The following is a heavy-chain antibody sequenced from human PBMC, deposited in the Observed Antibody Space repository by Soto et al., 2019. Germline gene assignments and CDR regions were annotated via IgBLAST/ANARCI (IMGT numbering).Heavy chain of an antibody. D-gene: IGHD6-6*01. V-gene: IGHV4-59*08. J-gene: IGHJ4*02. Sequence: SETLSLTCTVSGGSISSYYWSWIRQPPGKGLEWIGYIYYSGSTNYNPSLKSRVTISVDTSKNQFSLKLSSVTAADTAVYYCARHDGDSIAARTFDYWGQGTLVTVSS. CDR3: ARHDGDSIAARTFDY. CDR2: IYYSGST. CDR1: GGSISSYY.